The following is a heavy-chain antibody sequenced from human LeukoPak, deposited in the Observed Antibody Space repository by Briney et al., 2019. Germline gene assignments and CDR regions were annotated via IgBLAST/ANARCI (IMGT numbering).Heavy chain of an antibody. CDR1: GGSISSYY. V-gene: IGHV4-59*01. CDR3: ARSGVDYGSGSYYNVWFDP. J-gene: IGHJ5*02. Sequence: SETLSLTCTVSGGSISSYYWSWIRQPPGKGLEWIGYIYYSGSTNYNPSLKSRVTISVDTSKNQFSLKLSSVTAADTAVYYCARSGVDYGSGSYYNVWFDPWGQGTLVTVPS. D-gene: IGHD3-10*01. CDR2: IYYSGST.